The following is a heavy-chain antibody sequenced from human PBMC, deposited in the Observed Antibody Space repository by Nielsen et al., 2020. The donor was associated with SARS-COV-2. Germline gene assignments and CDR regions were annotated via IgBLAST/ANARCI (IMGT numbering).Heavy chain of an antibody. CDR1: GFTFSSYA. V-gene: IGHV3-30-3*01. J-gene: IGHJ5*02. CDR3: ARSEYSSSWSEFDP. D-gene: IGHD6-13*01. Sequence: GESLKISCAASGFTFSSYAMHWVRQAPGKGLEWVAVISYDGSNKYYADSVKGRFTISRDNSKNTLYLQMNSLRAEDTAVYYCARSEYSSSWSEFDPWGQGTLVTVSS. CDR2: ISYDGSNK.